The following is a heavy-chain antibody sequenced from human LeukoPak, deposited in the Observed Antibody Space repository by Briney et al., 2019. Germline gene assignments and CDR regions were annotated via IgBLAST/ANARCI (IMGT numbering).Heavy chain of an antibody. Sequence: GGSLRLSCAASGFTFSNSPIHWVRQASGKGLEWVGRVGDKGNNYATGYAESVQGRFIVSRDDSKNTAYLQMNSLKTEDTAVYYCARQAVGTGTTDYWGQGTQVTVSS. CDR1: GFTFSNSP. CDR2: VGDKGNNYAT. V-gene: IGHV3-73*01. CDR3: ARQAVGTGTTDY. D-gene: IGHD1-7*01. J-gene: IGHJ4*02.